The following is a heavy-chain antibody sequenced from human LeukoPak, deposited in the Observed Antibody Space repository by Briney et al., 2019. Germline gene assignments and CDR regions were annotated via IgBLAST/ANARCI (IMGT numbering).Heavy chain of an antibody. CDR2: ISAYNGNT. Sequence: ASVKVSCKASGYTFTGYYMHWVRQAPGQGLEWMGWISAYNGNTNYAQKLQGRVTMTTDTSTSTAYMELRSLRSDDTAVYYCARSDYYDSSGYLGHYWGQGTLVTVSS. CDR3: ARSDYYDSSGYLGHY. D-gene: IGHD3-22*01. V-gene: IGHV1-18*04. J-gene: IGHJ4*02. CDR1: GYTFTGYY.